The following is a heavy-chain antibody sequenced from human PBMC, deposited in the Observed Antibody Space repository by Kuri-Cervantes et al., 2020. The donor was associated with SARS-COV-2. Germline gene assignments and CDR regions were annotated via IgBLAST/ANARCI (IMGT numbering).Heavy chain of an antibody. CDR1: GYTLTELS. V-gene: IGHV1-18*01. Sequence: ASVKVSCKVSGYTLTELSMHWVRQAPGKGLEWMGWISAYNGNTNYAQKLQGRVTMTTDTSTSTAYMELRSLRSDDTAVYYCARETPDYYDSSGYLYFDYWGQGTLVTVSS. J-gene: IGHJ4*02. CDR2: ISAYNGNT. D-gene: IGHD3-22*01. CDR3: ARETPDYYDSSGYLYFDY.